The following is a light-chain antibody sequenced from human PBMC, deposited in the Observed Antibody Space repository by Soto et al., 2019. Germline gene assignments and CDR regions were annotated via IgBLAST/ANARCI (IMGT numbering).Light chain of an antibody. V-gene: IGKV3-20*01. Sequence: EIVLTQSPGTLSLSPGERATLSCRASQSVSSSYLAWYQQKPGQAPRLLIFGASSRATGIPDRFSGSGSGTDFTLTINRLEPEDFAVYFCQQCGSSPWTFGQGTKVEI. CDR3: QQCGSSPWT. CDR2: GAS. J-gene: IGKJ1*01. CDR1: QSVSSSY.